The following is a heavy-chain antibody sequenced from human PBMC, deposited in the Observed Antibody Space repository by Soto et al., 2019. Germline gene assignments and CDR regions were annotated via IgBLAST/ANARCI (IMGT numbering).Heavy chain of an antibody. CDR2: FDPEDGDT. CDR1: GYTLTELS. Sequence: ASVKVSCKVSGYTLTELSMHWVRQAPGKGLEWMGGFDPEDGDTIYAQKFQGRVTMTEDTSTDTAYMELGSLSAEDTAVYYCATWRELLGFGPWGQGTLVTVSS. CDR3: ATWRELLGFGP. V-gene: IGHV1-24*01. J-gene: IGHJ5*02. D-gene: IGHD1-26*01.